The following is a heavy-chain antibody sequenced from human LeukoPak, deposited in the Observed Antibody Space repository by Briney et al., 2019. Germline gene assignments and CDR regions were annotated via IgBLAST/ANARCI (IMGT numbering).Heavy chain of an antibody. D-gene: IGHD6-13*01. CDR2: ISGSGDST. Sequence: GGSLRLSCGASGFSFSTYVMSWVRQAPGKALEWVSGISGSGDSTYYADSVKSRLTISRDRSKNTLYLQMNSLRVEGTAVYYCASQPGSWFPPNYWGQGTLVTVSS. J-gene: IGHJ4*02. CDR1: GFSFSTYV. V-gene: IGHV3-23*01. CDR3: ASQPGSWFPPNY.